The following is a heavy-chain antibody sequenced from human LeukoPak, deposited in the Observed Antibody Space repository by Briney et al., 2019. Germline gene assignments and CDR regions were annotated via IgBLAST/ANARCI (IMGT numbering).Heavy chain of an antibody. V-gene: IGHV3-7*01. D-gene: IGHD5-18*01. CDR3: AREYLGKRGYSYGYPEDYFDY. J-gene: IGHJ4*02. CDR1: GFTFSSYW. Sequence: QSGGSLRLSCATSGFTFSSYWMTWVRQAPGKGLEWVANIKQDGSEKYYVDSVKGRFTISRDNAKNSLYLQMNSLRDEDTAVYYCAREYLGKRGYSYGYPEDYFDYWGQGTLVTVSS. CDR2: IKQDGSEK.